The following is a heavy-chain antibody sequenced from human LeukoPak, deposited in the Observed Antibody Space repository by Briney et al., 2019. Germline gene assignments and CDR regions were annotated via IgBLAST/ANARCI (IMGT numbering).Heavy chain of an antibody. J-gene: IGHJ6*04. CDR3: TTDAGSSGWRVYYHYYYGMDV. V-gene: IGHV3-15*01. D-gene: IGHD3-22*01. CDR1: GFTFSYAW. Sequence: PGVSLRLSCAASGFTFSYAWMSWVRQAPEKGLEWVGRITSKTDVGTTDYAAPVKGRFTISRDDSKNTLYLQMNSLKTEDTAVYYCTTDAGSSGWRVYYHYYYGMDVWGEGTTVTVST. CDR2: ITSKTDVGTT.